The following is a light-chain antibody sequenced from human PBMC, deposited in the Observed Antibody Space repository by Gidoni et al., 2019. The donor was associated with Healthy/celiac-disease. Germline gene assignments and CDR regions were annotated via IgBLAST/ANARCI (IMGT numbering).Light chain of an antibody. Sequence: YALTQPPSVSLSPGQTARITCAGEKLGDKYASWYQQKPGQSPVLVIYQDSKRPSGIPERFSGSNSGNTATLTISGTQAMDEADYYCQAWDSSTVVFGGGTKLTVL. J-gene: IGLJ2*01. V-gene: IGLV3-1*01. CDR2: QDS. CDR1: KLGDKY. CDR3: QAWDSSTVV.